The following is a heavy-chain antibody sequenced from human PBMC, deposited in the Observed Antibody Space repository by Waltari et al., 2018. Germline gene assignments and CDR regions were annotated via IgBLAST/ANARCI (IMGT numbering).Heavy chain of an antibody. J-gene: IGHJ6*03. CDR3: ASGGMAARFYYYMDV. V-gene: IGHV4-39*01. CDR1: GGSMSSNNYY. CDR2: IYFSGNT. D-gene: IGHD6-6*01. Sequence: QLQLQESGPGLVKPSETLSLTCSVSGGSMSSNNYYWGWIRQPPGKGLEWIGSIYFSGNTHYNPSLKSRVTISEDASKNQFFLNGTSVTAADTAVYYCASGGMAARFYYYMDVWGKGTTVTASS.